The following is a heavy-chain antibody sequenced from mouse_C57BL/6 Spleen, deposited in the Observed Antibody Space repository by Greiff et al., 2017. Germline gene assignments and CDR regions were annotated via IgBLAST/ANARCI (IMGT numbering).Heavy chain of an antibody. D-gene: IGHD1-1*01. V-gene: IGHV1-15*01. J-gene: IGHJ2*01. Sequence: QVQLQQSGAELVRPGASVTLSCKASGYTFTDYEMHWVKQTPVHGLEWIGAIDPETGGTAYNQKFKGKAILTADKSSSTAYMELRSLTSEDSAVYYCTRAYGSSYPYYLDYWGQGTTLTVSS. CDR2: IDPETGGT. CDR1: GYTFTDYE. CDR3: TRAYGSSYPYYLDY.